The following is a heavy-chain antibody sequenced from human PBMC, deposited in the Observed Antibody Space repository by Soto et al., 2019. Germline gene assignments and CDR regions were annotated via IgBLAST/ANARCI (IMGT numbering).Heavy chain of an antibody. CDR3: AKGDNLGPKTGYAFDP. V-gene: IGHV6-1*01. J-gene: IGHJ5*02. CDR1: GDSVSSNTAS. Sequence: SETLSLTCAISGDSVSSNTASWNWIRQSPSRGLEWLGRTYFRSKWYNDYAVSVKSRIIINPDTSNNQFSLQLNSVTPEDTAVYFCAKGDNLGPKTGYAFDPWGQGIMVTVS. D-gene: IGHD5-12*01. CDR2: TYFRSKWYN.